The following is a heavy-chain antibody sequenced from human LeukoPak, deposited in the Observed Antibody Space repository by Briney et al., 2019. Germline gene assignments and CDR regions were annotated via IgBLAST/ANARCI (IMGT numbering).Heavy chain of an antibody. D-gene: IGHD2-15*01. CDR1: GGSISSYY. CDR3: ARGDKPGQGFDY. V-gene: IGHV4-4*07. CDR2: IYTSGST. J-gene: IGHJ4*02. Sequence: SETLSLTCTVSGGSISSYYWSWIRQPAGKGLEWIGRIYTSGSTNYNPSLKSRLTMSVDTSKNQFSLNLTSVTTADTAVYYCARGDKPGQGFDYWGQGTLVTVSS.